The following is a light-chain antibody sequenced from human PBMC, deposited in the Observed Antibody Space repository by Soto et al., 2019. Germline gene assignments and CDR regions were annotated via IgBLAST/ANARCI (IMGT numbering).Light chain of an antibody. CDR3: QQYDSSPRT. Sequence: EIGVTQSPGTLSLSPGERATLSCRASQSVSSSFLARYQQKPGQAPRLLIYGASSRATGIPDMFSGSGTGTDFTLTISRLEPEDFAVYYCQQYDSSPRTFGPGTRVDIQ. V-gene: IGKV3-20*01. CDR2: GAS. CDR1: QSVSSSF. J-gene: IGKJ3*01.